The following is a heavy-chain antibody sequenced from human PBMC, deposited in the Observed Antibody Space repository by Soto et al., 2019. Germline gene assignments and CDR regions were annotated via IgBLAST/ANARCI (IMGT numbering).Heavy chain of an antibody. CDR1: GFTFSSYW. Sequence: EVQLVESGGGLVQPGGSLRLSCAASGFTFSSYWMSWVRQAPGKGLEWVAKIKEDGSEKFYEDSVKGRFTISRDNAKNSLYLQMNSLIAEDTAVYYCARDRKVRGLISRYYMDVWGKGTTVTVSS. CDR3: ARDRKVRGLISRYYMDV. V-gene: IGHV3-7*01. J-gene: IGHJ6*03. CDR2: IKEDGSEK. D-gene: IGHD3-10*01.